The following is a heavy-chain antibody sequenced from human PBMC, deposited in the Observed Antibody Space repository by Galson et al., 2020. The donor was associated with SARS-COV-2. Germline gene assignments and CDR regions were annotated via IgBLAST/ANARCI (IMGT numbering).Heavy chain of an antibody. J-gene: IGHJ6*02. CDR1: GFTFSSYA. CDR2: ISYDGSNK. CDR3: ARDWGYSSSQRYYYYGMDV. D-gene: IGHD6-13*01. Sequence: TGGSLRLSCAASGFTFSSYAMHWVRQAPGKGLEWVAVISYDGSNKYYADSVKGRFTISRDNSKNTLYLQMNSLRAEDTAVDYCARDWGYSSSQRYYYYGMDVWGQGTTVTVSS. V-gene: IGHV3-30-3*01.